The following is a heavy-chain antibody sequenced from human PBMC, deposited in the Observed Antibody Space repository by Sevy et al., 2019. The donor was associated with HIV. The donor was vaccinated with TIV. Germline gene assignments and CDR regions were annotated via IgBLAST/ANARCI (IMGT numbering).Heavy chain of an antibody. Sequence: GGSLRLSCAASGFTFSHYGMHWVRRAPGKGLEWVTFIQYDGNNKYYADSVKGRFTISRDNSKNMFFLQMNDLRAEDTALYYCAKNTAAAGVGGFDYWGQGALVTVSS. V-gene: IGHV3-30*02. CDR1: GFTFSHYG. CDR2: IQYDGNNK. D-gene: IGHD6-13*01. J-gene: IGHJ4*02. CDR3: AKNTAAAGVGGFDY.